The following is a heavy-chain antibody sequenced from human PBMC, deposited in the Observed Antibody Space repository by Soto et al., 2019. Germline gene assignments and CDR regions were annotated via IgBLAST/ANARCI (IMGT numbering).Heavy chain of an antibody. Sequence: GGSLRLSCVASGFSLANYPMNWVRQTPGKGLEWISYSSPRGDTIYYADSVEGRFTISRDNARNSLSLHMSSLRDEDSALYYCAKGPHTNVGWPYYFESWGQGVPVTVSS. D-gene: IGHD6-19*01. V-gene: IGHV3-48*02. CDR2: SSPRGDTI. CDR1: GFSLANYP. CDR3: AKGPHTNVGWPYYFES. J-gene: IGHJ4*02.